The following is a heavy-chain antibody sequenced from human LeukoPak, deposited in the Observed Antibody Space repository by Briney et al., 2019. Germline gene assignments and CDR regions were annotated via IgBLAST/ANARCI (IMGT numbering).Heavy chain of an antibody. CDR1: GYNFTTFW. J-gene: IGHJ3*02. D-gene: IGHD2-2*02. CDR3: ATRDVCSSTRCYNTYDI. Sequence: GESLKISCKGSGYNFTTFWIGWVRQMPGKGLEWMGIIHPGDSDTRYSPSFQGQVTISADKSISTASLQWISLKASDTAMYYCATRDVCSSTRCYNTYDIWGQGTMVTVSS. V-gene: IGHV5-51*01. CDR2: IHPGDSDT.